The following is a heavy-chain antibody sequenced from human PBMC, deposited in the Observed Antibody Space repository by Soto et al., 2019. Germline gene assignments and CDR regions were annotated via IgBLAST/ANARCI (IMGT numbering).Heavy chain of an antibody. CDR2: IYYSGST. CDR1: GGSISSGGYY. D-gene: IGHD6-13*01. J-gene: IGHJ5*02. V-gene: IGHV4-31*03. Sequence: QVQLQESGPGLVKPSQTLSLTCTVSGGSISSGGYYWSWIRQHPGKGLEWIGYIYYSGSTYYNPSLKSRVTISVDTSKNQCSLKLSSVTAADTAVYYCARGVAAAGTGWFDPWGQGTLVTVSS. CDR3: ARGVAAAGTGWFDP.